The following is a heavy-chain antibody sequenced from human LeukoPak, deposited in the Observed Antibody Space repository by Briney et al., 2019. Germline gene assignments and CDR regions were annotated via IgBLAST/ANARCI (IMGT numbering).Heavy chain of an antibody. CDR2: IYSGGIT. J-gene: IGHJ4*02. V-gene: IGHV3-66*01. Sequence: GGSLRLSCAASGCTVSSNYMSWVRQAPGKGLEYISVIYSGGITYYADSVKGRFTISRDNSKNTLYLQMTSLRAEDTAVYYCARDSGAGYYFDYWGQGTLVTVSS. CDR3: ARDSGAGYYFDY. CDR1: GCTVSSNY. D-gene: IGHD7-27*01.